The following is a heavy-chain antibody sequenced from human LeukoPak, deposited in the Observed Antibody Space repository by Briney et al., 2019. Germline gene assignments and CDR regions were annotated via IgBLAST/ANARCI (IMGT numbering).Heavy chain of an antibody. CDR2: ISAYNGNT. D-gene: IGHD3-10*01. CDR3: ARDRDYGSGSYSLDY. J-gene: IGHJ4*02. CDR1: GYTFTRYG. Sequence: ASVKVSCKASGYTFTRYGISWVRQAPGQGLEWMGWISAYNGNTNYAQKLQGRVTMTTDTSTSTAYMELRSLRSDDTAVYYCARDRDYGSGSYSLDYWGQGTLVTVSS. V-gene: IGHV1-18*01.